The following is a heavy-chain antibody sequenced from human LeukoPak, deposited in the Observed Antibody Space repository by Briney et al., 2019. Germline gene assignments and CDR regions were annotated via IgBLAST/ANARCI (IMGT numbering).Heavy chain of an antibody. V-gene: IGHV4-30-2*01. CDR2: IYHSGST. Sequence: SQTLSLTCTVSGGSISSGGYYWSWIRQPPGKGLEWIGYIYHSGSTYYNPSLKSRVTISVDRSKNQFSLKLSSVTAADTPVYYCARGSSSAGTGYWGQGTLVAVSS. CDR1: GGSISSGGYY. CDR3: ARGSSSAGTGY. D-gene: IGHD6-13*01. J-gene: IGHJ4*02.